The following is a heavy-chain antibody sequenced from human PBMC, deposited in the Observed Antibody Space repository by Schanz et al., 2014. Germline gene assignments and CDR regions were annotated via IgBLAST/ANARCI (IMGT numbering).Heavy chain of an antibody. D-gene: IGHD3-10*01. CDR1: GFTFSSYA. CDR2: ISGSGGST. CDR3: VRDILHRVYDSGSP. V-gene: IGHV3-23*01. J-gene: IGHJ5*02. Sequence: EVQLLESGGGLVQPGGSLRLSCAASGFTFSSYAMSWVRQAPGKGLEWVSAISGSGGSTYYADSVKGRFTMSRDNAKNSVFLQMNSLRAEDTAVYYCVRDILHRVYDSGSPWGQGTLVTVSS.